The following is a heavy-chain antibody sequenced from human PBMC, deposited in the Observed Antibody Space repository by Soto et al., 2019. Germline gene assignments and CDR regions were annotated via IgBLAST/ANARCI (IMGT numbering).Heavy chain of an antibody. CDR2: IKQDGSEK. Sequence: PGGSLRLSCAASGFTFSSYWTSWVRQAPGKGLEWVANIKQDGSEKYYVDSVKGRFTISRDNAKNSLYLQMNSLRAEDTAVYYCARDRLAAAGSFDYWGQGTLVTVSS. CDR1: GFTFSSYW. J-gene: IGHJ4*02. D-gene: IGHD6-13*01. CDR3: ARDRLAAAGSFDY. V-gene: IGHV3-7*03.